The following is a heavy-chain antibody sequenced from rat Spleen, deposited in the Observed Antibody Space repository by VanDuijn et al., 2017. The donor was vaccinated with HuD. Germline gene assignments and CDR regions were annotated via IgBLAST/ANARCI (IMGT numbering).Heavy chain of an antibody. CDR1: GFTFTNYY. J-gene: IGHJ2*01. D-gene: IGHD1-6*01. V-gene: IGHV5-25*01. Sequence: EVQLVESGGGLVQPGRSMKLSCAASGFTFTNYYMAWVRQAPTKALEWVASISIGGTNIYYRDSVKGRFTISRENAKSTLNLQMDSLRSEDTATYYCSTAGSGLDYYYAGGFDYWGQGVMVTVSS. CDR2: ISIGGTNI. CDR3: STAGSGLDYYYAGGFDY.